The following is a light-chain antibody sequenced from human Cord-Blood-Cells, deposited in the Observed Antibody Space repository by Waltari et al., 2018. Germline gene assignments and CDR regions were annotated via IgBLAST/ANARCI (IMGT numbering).Light chain of an antibody. Sequence: QSVLTQPPSASGTPGQRVTISCSGRSSNIGSNYVYSYQQLPGTAPKLLIYRNNQRPSGVPDRFSGSKSGTSASLAISGLRSEDEADYYCAAWDDSLSGPVFGGGTKLTVL. CDR1: SSNIGSNY. CDR2: RNN. CDR3: AAWDDSLSGPV. J-gene: IGLJ2*01. V-gene: IGLV1-47*01.